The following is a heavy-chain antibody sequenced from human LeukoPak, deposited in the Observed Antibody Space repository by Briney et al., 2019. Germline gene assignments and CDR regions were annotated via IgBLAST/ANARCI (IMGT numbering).Heavy chain of an antibody. CDR1: GDSVSSKNGA. J-gene: IGHJ4*02. V-gene: IGHV6-1*01. CDR2: TYYTSKWYN. Sequence: SQTLSLTCAVSGDSVSSKNGAWNWIRQSPSRGLEWLGRTYYTSKWYNDYAESMEGRMTISQDTSKNQYSLHLNSVTPDDTAVYYCARDLGTTGWHTFDYWGQGTLVTVSS. CDR3: ARDLGTTGWHTFDY. D-gene: IGHD6-19*01.